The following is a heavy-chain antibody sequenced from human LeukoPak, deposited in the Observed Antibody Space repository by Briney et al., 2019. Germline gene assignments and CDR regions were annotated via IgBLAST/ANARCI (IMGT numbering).Heavy chain of an antibody. J-gene: IGHJ4*02. V-gene: IGHV3-33*01. CDR3: VSRDGYSYGLDY. CDR1: GFTFSRNA. Sequence: VGAPRLSCAASGFTFSRNAMHWVRQAPGKGLEWVTVIWFDGSDKYYADAVKGRFTISRDNSKNTLYLQMNSLRVEVTAVYYCVSRDGYSYGLDYWGQGTPVTVSS. D-gene: IGHD5-18*01. CDR2: IWFDGSDK.